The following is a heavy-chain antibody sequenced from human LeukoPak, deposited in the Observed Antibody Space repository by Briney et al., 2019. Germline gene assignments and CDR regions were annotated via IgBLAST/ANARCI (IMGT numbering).Heavy chain of an antibody. J-gene: IGHJ4*02. Sequence: ASVKVSCKASGYTFTSYDINWVRQATGQGLEWMGWMNPNSGNTGCAQKFQGRVTMTRNTSISTAYMELSSLRSEDTAVYYCARGPLGYCSGGSCSDFDYWGQGTLVTVSS. V-gene: IGHV1-8*01. CDR3: ARGPLGYCSGGSCSDFDY. CDR2: MNPNSGNT. CDR1: GYTFTSYD. D-gene: IGHD2-15*01.